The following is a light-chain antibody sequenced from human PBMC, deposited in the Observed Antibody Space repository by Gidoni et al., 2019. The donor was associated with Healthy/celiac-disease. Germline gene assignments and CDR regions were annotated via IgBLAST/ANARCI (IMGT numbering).Light chain of an antibody. CDR2: AAS. CDR1: QGISNY. CDR3: QKYNSAPRT. V-gene: IGKV1-27*01. J-gene: IGKJ1*01. Sequence: DIPMTQSPSSLSASVGDRVTITCRASQGISNYLAWYQQKTGKVPKLLIYAASTLQSGVPSRFSGSGSGTDFTRTISSLQPEDVATYYCQKYNSAPRTFGQGTKVEIK.